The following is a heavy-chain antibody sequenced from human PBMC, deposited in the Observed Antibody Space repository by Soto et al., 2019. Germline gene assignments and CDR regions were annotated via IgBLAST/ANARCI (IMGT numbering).Heavy chain of an antibody. J-gene: IGHJ4*02. Sequence: GGSLRLSCAASGFTFSSYWMHWFRQAPGKGLVWVSRINSDGSSTSYADSVKGRFTISRDNAKNTLYLQMNSLRAEDTAVYYCARDEAAQYYFDYWGQGTLVTVS. D-gene: IGHD6-13*01. CDR2: INSDGSST. CDR1: GFTFSSYW. CDR3: ARDEAAQYYFDY. V-gene: IGHV3-74*01.